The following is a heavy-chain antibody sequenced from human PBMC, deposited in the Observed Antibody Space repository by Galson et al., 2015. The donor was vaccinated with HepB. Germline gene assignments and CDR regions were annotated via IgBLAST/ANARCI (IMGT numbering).Heavy chain of an antibody. CDR2: IIPILGIA. J-gene: IGHJ4*02. CDR1: GGTFSSYA. Sequence: SVKVSCKASGGTFSSYAISWVRQAPGQGLEWVGRIIPILGIANYAQKFQGRVTITADKSTSTAYMELSSLRSEDTAVYYCAREGQSPGVDYWGQGTLVTVSS. V-gene: IGHV1-69*04. CDR3: AREGQSPGVDY.